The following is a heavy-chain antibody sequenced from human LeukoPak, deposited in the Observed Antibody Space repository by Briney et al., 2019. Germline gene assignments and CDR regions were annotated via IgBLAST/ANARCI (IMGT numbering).Heavy chain of an antibody. CDR1: GFTFNNHN. Sequence: GGSLRLSRVASGFTFNNHNMDWVRQAPGKGLEWISYISGSGDAIFYADSVKGRFTIYRDNSKNMVYLQMNSLRAEDTAVYYCAKDESWGSTVTTDFDYWGQGTLVTVSS. CDR3: AKDESWGSTVTTDFDY. CDR2: ISGSGDAI. D-gene: IGHD4-17*01. J-gene: IGHJ4*02. V-gene: IGHV3-48*01.